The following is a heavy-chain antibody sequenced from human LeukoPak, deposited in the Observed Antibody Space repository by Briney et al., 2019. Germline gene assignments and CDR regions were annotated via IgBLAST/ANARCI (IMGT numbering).Heavy chain of an antibody. J-gene: IGHJ6*02. D-gene: IGHD1-26*01. CDR3: SKDIAGDSGSYHFYYYGMDV. Sequence: GGSLRLSCEAFGFTFDNYAMHWVRQAPGKGLEWVCLIGWDGGHTSYADSVKGRFIVSRDNSRNSLYLQMNSLRAEDTALYYCSKDIAGDSGSYHFYYYGMDVWGQGTTVTVSS. CDR1: GFTFDNYA. V-gene: IGHV3-43D*03. CDR2: IGWDGGHT.